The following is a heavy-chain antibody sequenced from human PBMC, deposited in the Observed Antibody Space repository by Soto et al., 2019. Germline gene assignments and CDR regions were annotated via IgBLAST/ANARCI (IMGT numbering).Heavy chain of an antibody. Sequence: EVQLVETGGGLIQPGGSLRLSCAASGFSVSDNYMGWVRQAPGTGLEWVSVIYSGDTKYHADSVRGRFTISRDDSKNTLYLQMNNLRAEDTAVYYCARAPSGPYSGYVDYWGQGTLVTVSS. CDR2: IYSGDTK. V-gene: IGHV3-53*02. CDR1: GFSVSDNY. D-gene: IGHD1-26*01. CDR3: ARAPSGPYSGYVDY. J-gene: IGHJ4*02.